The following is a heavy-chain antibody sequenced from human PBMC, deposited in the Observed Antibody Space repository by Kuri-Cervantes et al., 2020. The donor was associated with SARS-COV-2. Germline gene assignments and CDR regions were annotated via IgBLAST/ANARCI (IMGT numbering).Heavy chain of an antibody. CDR1: GFNFSRTD. J-gene: IGHJ4*02. V-gene: IGHV3-30*18. CDR2: ISHDGKNK. Sequence: LSLTCAASGFNFSRTDMHWVRQAPGKGLEWVAVISHDGKNKKCIASGKGRFTISRDNSQNTLYLHMKSLRSEDTAMYYCAKDRVGVQAFWGQGTLVTVSS. CDR3: AKDRVGVQAF. D-gene: IGHD2-21*01.